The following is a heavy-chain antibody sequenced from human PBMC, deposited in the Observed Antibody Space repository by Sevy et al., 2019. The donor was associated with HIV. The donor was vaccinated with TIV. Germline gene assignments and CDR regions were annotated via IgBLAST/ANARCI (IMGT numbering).Heavy chain of an antibody. Sequence: ASVKVSCKASGYTFSNYGISWMRQAPGQRLEWMGWISPVNNKTNYAQKFQGRVSLTSDTSATTAYMEVTSLRSDDTAVYYCATDRVHDWGEGWFDPWGQGTLVTVSS. CDR1: GYTFSNYG. D-gene: IGHD2-21*01. J-gene: IGHJ5*02. CDR2: ISPVNNKT. CDR3: ATDRVHDWGEGWFDP. V-gene: IGHV1-18*01.